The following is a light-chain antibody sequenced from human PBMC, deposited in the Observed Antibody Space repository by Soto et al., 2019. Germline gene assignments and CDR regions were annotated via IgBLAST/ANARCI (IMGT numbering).Light chain of an antibody. V-gene: IGKV4-1*01. CDR2: WAS. CDR3: QQYYTTPGT. CDR1: QSVFYSSNNKNY. J-gene: IGKJ5*01. Sequence: DIVMTQSPDSLAVSLGERATINCKSSQSVFYSSNNKNYLAWYQHKPGHPPKLLIYWASNRESGVPDRFSSSGSGTDFTLTISSLQAEDVAVYYCQQYYTTPGTFGQGTRLEIK.